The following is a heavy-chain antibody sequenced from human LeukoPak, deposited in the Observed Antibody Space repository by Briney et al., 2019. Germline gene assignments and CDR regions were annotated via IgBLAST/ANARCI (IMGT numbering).Heavy chain of an antibody. CDR2: IHNYETTE. Sequence: QPGGSLTLSCTASGFTFSSFGMHWVRQTPGKGLEWVTFIHNYETTEYYADSVKGRFTISRDNSKNTVYLQMNSLRVEDTAVYYCAKDDPTGRYLWGQGTLVTVSS. D-gene: IGHD1-26*01. CDR1: GFTFSSFG. CDR3: AKDDPTGRYL. J-gene: IGHJ4*02. V-gene: IGHV3-30*02.